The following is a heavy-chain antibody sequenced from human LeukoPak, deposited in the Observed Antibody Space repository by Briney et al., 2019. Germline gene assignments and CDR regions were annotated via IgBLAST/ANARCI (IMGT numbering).Heavy chain of an antibody. J-gene: IGHJ4*02. CDR3: AKEQRIRHCSEGVCTEGYYFDY. D-gene: IGHD2-8*01. CDR2: LSRGGSTT. V-gene: IGHV3-23*01. CDR1: GFNFNMFA. Sequence: GGSLTLSCTGTGFNFNMFAIHWVRQAPGQGLEWVSGLSRGGSTTNYADSLKGRFTVSRDRSTNTVFLQMNSLRPEDTALCYCAKEQRIRHCSEGVCTEGYYFDYWGQGTLVTVSS.